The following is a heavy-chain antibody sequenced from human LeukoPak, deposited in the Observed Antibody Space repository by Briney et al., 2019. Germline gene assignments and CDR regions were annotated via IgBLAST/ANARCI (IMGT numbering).Heavy chain of an antibody. J-gene: IGHJ3*02. D-gene: IGHD1-7*01. CDR3: ARDGNWNYNAFDI. CDR2: ISSSGSTI. CDR1: GFTFSDYY. Sequence: GGSLRLSCAASGFTFSDYYMSWIHQAPGKGLEWVSYISSSGSTIYYADSVKGRFTISRDNAKNSLYLQMNSLRAEDTAVYYCARDGNWNYNAFDIWGQGTMVTVSS. V-gene: IGHV3-11*04.